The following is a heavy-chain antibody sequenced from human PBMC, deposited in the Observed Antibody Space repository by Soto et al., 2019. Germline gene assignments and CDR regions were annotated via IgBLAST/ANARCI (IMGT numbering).Heavy chain of an antibody. J-gene: IGHJ4*02. D-gene: IGHD5-12*01. CDR1: GFSFSSYG. CDR2: ISYDGSNK. CDR3: AKDPTGYDRSYFDY. V-gene: IGHV3-30*18. Sequence: GGSLRLSCAASGFSFSSYGMHWVRQAPGKGLEWVAVISYDGSNKYYADSVKGRFTISRDNSKNTLNLQINSLRAEDTAVYYCAKDPTGYDRSYFDYWGQGSLVTVSS.